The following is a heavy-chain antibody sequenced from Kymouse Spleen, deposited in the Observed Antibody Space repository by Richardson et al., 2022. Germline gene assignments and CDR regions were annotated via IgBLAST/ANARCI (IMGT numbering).Heavy chain of an antibody. V-gene: IGHV3-73*02. Sequence: EVQLVESGGGLVQPGGSLKLSCAASGFTFSGSAMHWVRQASGKGLEWVGRIRSKANSYATAYAASVKGRFTISRDDSKNTAYLQMNSLKTEDTAVYYCTYSSSWYDPFDYWGQGTLVTVSS. J-gene: IGHJ4*02. D-gene: IGHD6-13*01. CDR3: TYSSSWYDPFDY. CDR2: IRSKANSYAT. CDR1: GFTFSGSA.